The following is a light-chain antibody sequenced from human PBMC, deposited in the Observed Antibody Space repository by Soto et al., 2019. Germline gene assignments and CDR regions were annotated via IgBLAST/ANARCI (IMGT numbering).Light chain of an antibody. V-gene: IGLV4-60*03. Sequence: QLVLTQSSSASASLGSAGKLTCTLSSGHSSHIIAWHQQQPGKAPRYLMKVEDSGSYNKGSGVSDRFSGSSSGADRHLTISNLQSEDEADYYCAMWDTNSWVFGGGTKATVL. CDR3: AMWDTNSWV. CDR1: SGHSSHI. J-gene: IGLJ3*02. CDR2: VEDSGSY.